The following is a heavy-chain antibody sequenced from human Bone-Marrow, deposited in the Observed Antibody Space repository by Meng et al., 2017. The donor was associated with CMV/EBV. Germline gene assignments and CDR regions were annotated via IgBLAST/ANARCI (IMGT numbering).Heavy chain of an antibody. Sequence: GGSLRLSCAVSGITFRSYGMHWVRQAPGKGLEWVAGIWYDGSKKYYADSVKGRFTISRDNSKNTLYLQMNSLRVEDTAVYYCAKEPPSANDDPYFDYWGHGTLVTVSS. J-gene: IGHJ4*01. CDR2: IWYDGSKK. V-gene: IGHV3-33*06. CDR3: AKEPPSANDDPYFDY. CDR1: GITFRSYG. D-gene: IGHD4/OR15-4a*01.